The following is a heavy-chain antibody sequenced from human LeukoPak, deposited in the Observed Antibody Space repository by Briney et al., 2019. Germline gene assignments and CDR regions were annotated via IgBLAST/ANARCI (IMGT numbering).Heavy chain of an antibody. CDR2: ISGYNGNT. Sequence: ASVKVSCKASGYTFTSYGISWVRQAPGQGLEWMGWISGYNGNTGYAQKFQGRVTMTRNTSISTAYMELSSLRSEDTAVYYCARGSSSSWLYYYYYMDVWGKGTTVTVSS. V-gene: IGHV1-8*02. CDR1: GYTFTSYG. J-gene: IGHJ6*03. D-gene: IGHD6-13*01. CDR3: ARGSSSSWLYYYYYMDV.